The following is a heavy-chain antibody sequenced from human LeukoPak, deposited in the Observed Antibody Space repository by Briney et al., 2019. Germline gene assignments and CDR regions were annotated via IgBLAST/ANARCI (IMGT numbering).Heavy chain of an antibody. CDR2: IYYSGST. Sequence: SETLALTCTVSGGSSSSTNYYWGWIRQPPGKGLEWIGSIYYSGSTYYNPSLKSRVSISVDTSKNQFSLKLSSVTAADSAVYYCARQLYYYDSSGYFGYWGQGTLVTVSS. V-gene: IGHV4-39*01. J-gene: IGHJ4*02. CDR1: GGSSSSTNYY. CDR3: ARQLYYYDSSGYFGY. D-gene: IGHD3-22*01.